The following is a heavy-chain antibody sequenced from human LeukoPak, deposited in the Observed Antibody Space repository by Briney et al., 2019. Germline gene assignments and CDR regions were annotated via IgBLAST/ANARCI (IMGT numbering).Heavy chain of an antibody. Sequence: GESLKISCKGSGYTFTNYWIGWVRQMPGKGLEWMGIIYPGDSDTRYSPSFQGQVTISADKSISTAYLQWSSLKASDTAMYYCARWGIADWYQHYYYYYMDVWGKGTTVTISS. J-gene: IGHJ6*03. V-gene: IGHV5-51*01. CDR3: ARWGIADWYQHYYYYYMDV. CDR1: GYTFTNYW. D-gene: IGHD6-13*01. CDR2: IYPGDSDT.